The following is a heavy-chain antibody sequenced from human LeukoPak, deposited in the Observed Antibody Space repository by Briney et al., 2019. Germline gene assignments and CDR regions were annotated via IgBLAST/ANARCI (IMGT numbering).Heavy chain of an antibody. J-gene: IGHJ5*02. D-gene: IGHD5-18*01. CDR1: GGTFSSCA. CDR2: IIPIFGTA. V-gene: IGHV1-69*05. CDR3: ARGNTAMPYNWFDP. Sequence: GASVKVSCKASGGTFSSCAISWVRQAPGQGLEWMGGIIPIFGTANYAQKFQGRVTITTDESTSTAYMELSSLRSEDTAVYYCARGNTAMPYNWFDPWGQGTLVTVSS.